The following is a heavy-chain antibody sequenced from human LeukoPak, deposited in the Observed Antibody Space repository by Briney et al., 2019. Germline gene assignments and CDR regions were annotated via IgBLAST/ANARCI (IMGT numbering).Heavy chain of an antibody. CDR3: ERSESFYGSESYYLLDY. J-gene: IGHJ4*01. Sequence: GTSLRLSCPTSGFTFDFCAMHWVRQAPGKGLEWVAVMSYDGRYRYYADSAKGRFTISRDNSKRTLYLEMSSLRPEDTALYYCERSESFYGSESYYLLDYWGHGTLVTVSS. CDR1: GFTFDFCA. V-gene: IGHV3-30*03. CDR2: MSYDGRYR. D-gene: IGHD3-10*01.